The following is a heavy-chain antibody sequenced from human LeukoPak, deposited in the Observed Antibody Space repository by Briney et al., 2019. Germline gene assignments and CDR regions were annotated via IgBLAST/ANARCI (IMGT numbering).Heavy chain of an antibody. Sequence: ASVNVSCKASRLTFSSYAISWVRQAPGQGLEWMGGLIPIFGTANYAHKFQGRVAITTEESTSTAYMELSSLRSEDTAVYYCATSRLGYCSGGSCYSLDYWGQGTLVTVSS. CDR1: RLTFSSYA. CDR2: LIPIFGTA. D-gene: IGHD2-15*01. V-gene: IGHV1-69*05. CDR3: ATSRLGYCSGGSCYSLDY. J-gene: IGHJ4*02.